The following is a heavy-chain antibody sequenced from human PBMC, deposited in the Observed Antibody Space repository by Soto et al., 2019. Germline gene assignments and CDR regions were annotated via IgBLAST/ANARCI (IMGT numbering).Heavy chain of an antibody. CDR2: IYYSGYT. V-gene: IGHV4-39*01. Sequence: QLQLRESGPGLVKPSETLSLTCSVSGDSTTSDAYYWGWIRQPPGKGLEWLGSIYYSGYTYYNQSLKSRVTISVDRSRNQFSLNLRSVTAADTAVYYCVSGTSFYDVLTGYYVDRWFDPWGQGTLVTVSS. D-gene: IGHD3-9*01. CDR3: VSGTSFYDVLTGYYVDRWFDP. CDR1: GDSTTSDAYY. J-gene: IGHJ5*02.